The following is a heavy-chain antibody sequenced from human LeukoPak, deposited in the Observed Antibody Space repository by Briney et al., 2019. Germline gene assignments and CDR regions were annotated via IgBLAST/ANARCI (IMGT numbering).Heavy chain of an antibody. Sequence: GGSLRLSCTASGFTFSTYGMHWVRQAPGKGLEWVAVIWYDGSNKYYADSVKGRFTISRDNSKNTLYLQMNSLRGEDTALYYCARAVGPFDFWGQGTMVTVSS. J-gene: IGHJ3*01. CDR3: ARAVGPFDF. V-gene: IGHV3-33*01. D-gene: IGHD2-2*01. CDR2: IWYDGSNK. CDR1: GFTFSTYG.